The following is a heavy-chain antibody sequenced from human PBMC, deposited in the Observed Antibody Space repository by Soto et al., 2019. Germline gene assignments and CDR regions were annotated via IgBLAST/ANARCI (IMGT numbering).Heavy chain of an antibody. CDR1: GFTFSSYS. Sequence: GGSLRLSCAASGFTFSSYSMNWVHQAPGKGLEWVSSISSSSSYIYYADSVKGRFTISRDNAKNSLYLQMNSLRAEDTAVYYCARDLPWFGEFSGAYWGQGTLVTVSS. CDR3: ARDLPWFGEFSGAY. CDR2: ISSSSSYI. J-gene: IGHJ4*02. D-gene: IGHD3-10*01. V-gene: IGHV3-21*01.